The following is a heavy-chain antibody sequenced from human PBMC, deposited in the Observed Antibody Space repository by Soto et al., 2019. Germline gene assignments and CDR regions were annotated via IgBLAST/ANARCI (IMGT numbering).Heavy chain of an antibody. D-gene: IGHD6-19*01. CDR2: VSHDGSNT. CDR3: AKGGRQGLVTSDFNY. Sequence: VQLVESGGGVVQPGRSLRLSCAASGFTFSDYAMHWVRQAPGKGLEWVAVVSHDGSNTHYADSVKGRFTISRDSSKNTVSLDMTSMGAEDTAVYYCAKGGRQGLVTSDFNYWGQGALVSVSS. CDR1: GFTFSDYA. V-gene: IGHV3-30*18. J-gene: IGHJ4*02.